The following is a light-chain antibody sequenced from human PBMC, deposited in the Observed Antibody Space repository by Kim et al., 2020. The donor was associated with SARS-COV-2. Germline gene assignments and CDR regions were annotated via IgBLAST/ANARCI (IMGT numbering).Light chain of an antibody. CDR2: DDN. CDR3: ISYSTISTSV. Sequence: QSHTIPCSRTTSDVDYYNIDSSYQQHPDDDAQIMIYDDNKRRSGVANRFSGSKSDDTASLTTSCLQTEDEADYYCISYSTISTSVFGGGTQLTVL. V-gene: IGLV2-14*03. J-gene: IGLJ3*02. CDR1: TSDVDYYNI.